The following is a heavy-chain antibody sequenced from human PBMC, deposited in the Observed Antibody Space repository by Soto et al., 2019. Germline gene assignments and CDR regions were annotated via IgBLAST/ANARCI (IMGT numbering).Heavy chain of an antibody. CDR3: ARSGCSGGSCYSYYFDY. J-gene: IGHJ4*02. Sequence: QVQLVQSGAEVKKPGASVKVSCKASGYTFTSYGISWVRQAPGQGLEWMGWISAHNGNTNNAQKLKGRVTMTTDTSTSTDYMELRSLRSDDTAVYYCARSGCSGGSCYSYYFDYWGQGTLVTVSS. D-gene: IGHD2-15*01. CDR2: ISAHNGNT. CDR1: GYTFTSYG. V-gene: IGHV1-18*01.